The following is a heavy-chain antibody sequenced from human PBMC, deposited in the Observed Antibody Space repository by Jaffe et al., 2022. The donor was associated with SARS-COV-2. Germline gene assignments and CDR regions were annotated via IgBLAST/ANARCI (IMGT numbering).Heavy chain of an antibody. J-gene: IGHJ3*02. D-gene: IGHD2-15*01. CDR2: ISGSGGST. CDR1: GFTFSSYA. V-gene: IGHV3-23*01. Sequence: EVQLLESGGGLVQPGGSLRLSCAASGFTFSSYAMSWVRQAPGKGLEWVSAISGSGGSTYYADSVKGRFTISRDNSKNTLYLQMNSLRAEDTAVYYCAKPDIVVVVAALNAFDIWGQGTMVTVSS. CDR3: AKPDIVVVVAALNAFDI.